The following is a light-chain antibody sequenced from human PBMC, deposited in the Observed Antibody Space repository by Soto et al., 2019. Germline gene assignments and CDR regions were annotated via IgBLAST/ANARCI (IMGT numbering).Light chain of an antibody. Sequence: EIVMTQSPATLSVSPGESATLSCRASQSISSELAWYQQKPGQPPRLLIYGASTRATGVPARFTGSGSGSDLTLTISGLQSEDFAVYYCQQGHNWPLTFCQGTRLEI. CDR3: QQGHNWPLT. CDR1: QSISSE. CDR2: GAS. V-gene: IGKV3-15*01. J-gene: IGKJ2*01.